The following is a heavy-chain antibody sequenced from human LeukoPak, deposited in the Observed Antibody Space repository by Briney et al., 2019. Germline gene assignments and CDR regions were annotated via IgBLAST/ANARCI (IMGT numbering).Heavy chain of an antibody. D-gene: IGHD2/OR15-2a*01. Sequence: PSETLSLTCTVSGGSISSSSYYWGWIRQPPGKGLEWIGSIYYSGSTYYNPSLKSRVTISVDTSKNQFSLKLSSVTAADTAVYYCARVSQYSRGSSTDYWGQGTLVTVSS. CDR3: ARVSQYSRGSSTDY. CDR1: GGSISSSSYY. V-gene: IGHV4-39*07. CDR2: IYYSGST. J-gene: IGHJ4*02.